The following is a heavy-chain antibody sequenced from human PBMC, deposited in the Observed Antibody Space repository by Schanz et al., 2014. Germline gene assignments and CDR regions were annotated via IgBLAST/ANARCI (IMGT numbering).Heavy chain of an antibody. D-gene: IGHD2-15*01. V-gene: IGHV4-59*01. J-gene: IGHJ4*02. CDR2: IYYSGST. CDR3: PSAVRATFGYFAY. Sequence: QVQLQESGPGLVKPSETLSLTCTVSSASIRTYYWSWIRQPPGKGLEWIGYIYYSGSTTYNPSLKSRVTISVDTSKKQFSLNLSSVTAADTAVYYCPSAVRATFGYFAYWGQGTLLVTVSS. CDR1: SASIRTYY.